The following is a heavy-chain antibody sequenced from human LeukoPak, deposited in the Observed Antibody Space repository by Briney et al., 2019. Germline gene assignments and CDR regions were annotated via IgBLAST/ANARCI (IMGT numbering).Heavy chain of an antibody. V-gene: IGHV4-59*01. D-gene: IGHD3-16*01. Sequence: SETLSLTCTVSGGSISGYYWSWIRQPPGKGLEYIGCIYYSGSTNCNPSLKSRVTISVDTSKNQFSLKLSSVTAADAAVYYCAKFGMYSFDYWGQGTLVTVSS. CDR3: AKFGMYSFDY. CDR1: GGSISGYY. J-gene: IGHJ4*02. CDR2: IYYSGST.